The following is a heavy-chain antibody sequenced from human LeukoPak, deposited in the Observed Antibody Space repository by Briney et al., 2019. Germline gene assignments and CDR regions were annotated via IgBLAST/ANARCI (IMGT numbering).Heavy chain of an antibody. CDR1: GFTFSSHS. J-gene: IGHJ5*02. CDR3: ARPFRRGGNTNWFDP. CDR2: ISSSSSYI. V-gene: IGHV3-21*01. Sequence: GGSLRLSCAASGFTFSSHSMNWVRQAPGKGLEWVSSISSSSSYIYYADSVKGRFTISRDNAKNSLYLQMNSLRAEDTAVYYCARPFRRGGNTNWFDPWGQGTLVTVSS. D-gene: IGHD4-23*01.